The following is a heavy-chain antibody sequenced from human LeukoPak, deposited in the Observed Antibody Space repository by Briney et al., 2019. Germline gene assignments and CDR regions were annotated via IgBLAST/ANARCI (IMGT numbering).Heavy chain of an antibody. CDR2: INHSGST. Sequence: SETLSLTCAVYGGSFSGYYWSWIRQPPGKGLEWIGEINHSGSTNYNPSLKSRVTISVDTSKNQFSLKLSSVTAADTAVYYRARGGPPSYSSSWYERTRRGYYFDYWGQGTLVTVSS. V-gene: IGHV4-34*01. CDR1: GGSFSGYY. D-gene: IGHD6-13*01. CDR3: ARGGPPSYSSSWYERTRRGYYFDY. J-gene: IGHJ4*02.